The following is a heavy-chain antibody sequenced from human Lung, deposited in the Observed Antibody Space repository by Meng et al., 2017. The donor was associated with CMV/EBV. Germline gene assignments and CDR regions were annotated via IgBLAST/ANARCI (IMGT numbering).Heavy chain of an antibody. J-gene: IGHJ6*02. CDR1: GYTFTSYD. CDR2: MNPNSGNT. CDR3: ARGRAGYYYYGMAV. D-gene: IGHD6-19*01. V-gene: IGHV1-8*03. Sequence: ASXXVSXKASGYTFTSYDINWVRQATGQGLEWMGWMNPNSGNTGYAQKFQGRVTITRNTSISKAYMELSSLRSEDTAVYYCARGRAGYYYYGMAVWGQGPTVTVSS.